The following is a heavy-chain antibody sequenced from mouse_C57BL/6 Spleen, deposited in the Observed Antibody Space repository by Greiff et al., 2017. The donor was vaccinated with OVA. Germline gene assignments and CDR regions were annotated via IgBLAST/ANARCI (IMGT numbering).Heavy chain of an antibody. V-gene: IGHV3-6*01. CDR3: ARDLDYGSSGGFAY. J-gene: IGHJ3*01. CDR2: ISYDGSN. Sequence: ESGPGLVKPSQSLSLTCSVPGYSITSGYYWNWIRQFPGNKLEWMGYISYDGSNNYNPSLKNRISITRDTSKNQFFLKLNSVTTEDTATYYCARDLDYGSSGGFAYWGQGTLVTVSA. CDR1: GYSITSGYY. D-gene: IGHD1-1*01.